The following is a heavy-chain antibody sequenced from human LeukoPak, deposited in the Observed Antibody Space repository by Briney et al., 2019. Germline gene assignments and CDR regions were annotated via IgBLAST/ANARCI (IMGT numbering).Heavy chain of an antibody. CDR3: AKKRVYSSGWYYFDY. CDR1: GFTFGDNA. J-gene: IGHJ4*02. D-gene: IGHD6-19*01. V-gene: IGHV3-9*01. CDR2: ISRNSGSI. Sequence: GRSLRPSCAASGFTFGDNAMHWVRQAPGKGLEWVSGISRNSGSIGYADSVKGRFTISRDNAKNSLYLHMNSLRVEDTALYYCAKKRVYSSGWYYFDYWGQGTLVTVSS.